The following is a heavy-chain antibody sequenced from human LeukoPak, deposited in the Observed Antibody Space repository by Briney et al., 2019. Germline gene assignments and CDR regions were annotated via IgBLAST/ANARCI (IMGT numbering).Heavy chain of an antibody. CDR3: ARDRMVRGHYGMDV. Sequence: GGSLRLSCAASGLTFRSYPVHWVRQAPCKGLEWVAVISYDGSDKYYTDSVKGRFTISRDNSKNTLYLQMNSLRAEDTAVYYCARDRMVRGHYGMDVWGQGTTVTVSS. CDR1: GLTFRSYP. V-gene: IGHV3-30-3*01. J-gene: IGHJ6*02. D-gene: IGHD3-10*01. CDR2: ISYDGSDK.